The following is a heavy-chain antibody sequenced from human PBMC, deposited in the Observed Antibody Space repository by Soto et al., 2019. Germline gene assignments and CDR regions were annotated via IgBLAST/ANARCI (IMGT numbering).Heavy chain of an antibody. J-gene: IGHJ4*02. CDR1: GGTFSHST. CDR2: IIPMFGST. CDR3: ATPSGLLGQYSALPDN. V-gene: IGHV1-69*08. D-gene: IGHD5-12*01. Sequence: SVKVSCKASGGTFSHSTVAWVRQAPGHRPEWMGMIIPMFGSTNSAQKFRDRVTFSADTYTSTAYMELSSLRSEDTAVYYCATPSGLLGQYSALPDNWGQGTLVTVSS.